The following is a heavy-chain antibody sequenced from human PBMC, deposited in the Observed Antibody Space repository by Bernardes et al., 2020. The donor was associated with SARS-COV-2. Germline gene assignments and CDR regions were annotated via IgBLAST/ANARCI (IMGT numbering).Heavy chain of an antibody. J-gene: IGHJ6*02. Sequence: SETLSLTCAVYGGSFSGYYWSWIRQPPGKGLEWIGEINHSGSTNYNPSLKSRVTISVDTSKNQFSLKLSSVTAADTAVYYCAGWGAAASPGTGMDVWGQGTTVTVSS. CDR3: AGWGAAASPGTGMDV. CDR2: INHSGST. CDR1: GGSFSGYY. V-gene: IGHV4-34*01. D-gene: IGHD6-13*01.